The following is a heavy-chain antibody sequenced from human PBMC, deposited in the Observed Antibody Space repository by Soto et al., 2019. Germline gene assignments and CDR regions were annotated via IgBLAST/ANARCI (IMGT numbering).Heavy chain of an antibody. CDR1: GGSISSSNYF. V-gene: IGHV4-39*01. J-gene: IGHJ3*02. D-gene: IGHD6-13*01. CDR3: ARRSLYSSIGVHVFDI. CDR2: ISYSGST. Sequence: SETLSLTCTVSGGSISSSNYFWGWIRQPPGKGLEWIASISYSGSTYYNPSLKSRVTISVDTSKNQFSLKLSSVTAADTAVYYCARRSLYSSIGVHVFDIWGQGTMVTVSS.